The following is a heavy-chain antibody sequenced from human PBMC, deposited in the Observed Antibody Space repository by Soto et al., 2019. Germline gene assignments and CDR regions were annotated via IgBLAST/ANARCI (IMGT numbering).Heavy chain of an antibody. CDR2: ILPFFGTA. D-gene: IGHD2-15*01. CDR3: ARGHEFGGNSDAFEV. J-gene: IGHJ3*01. Sequence: QVQLVQSGAEVKKPGSSVKVSCQASGGSFRRESINWVRQAPGQGPEWMGNILPFFGTADYAQKFQGRLTLTADVSTTTVYMELSSRRFEDTAVYYCARGHEFGGNSDAFEVWGQGTMVIVSS. V-gene: IGHV1-69*15. CDR1: GGSFRRES.